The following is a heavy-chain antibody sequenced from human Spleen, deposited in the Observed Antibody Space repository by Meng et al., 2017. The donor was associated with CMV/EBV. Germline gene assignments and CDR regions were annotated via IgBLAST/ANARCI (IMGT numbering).Heavy chain of an antibody. Sequence: GESLKISCAASGFTVSSNYMSWVRQAPGKGLEWVSVIYSGDSTYYADSVKGRFTISRDNSKNTLYLQMNSLRAEDTAVYYCAKRIRFLEWLWPYYGMDVWGQGTTVTVSS. D-gene: IGHD3-3*01. CDR2: IYSGDST. V-gene: IGHV3-53*01. CDR3: AKRIRFLEWLWPYYGMDV. J-gene: IGHJ6*02. CDR1: GFTVSSNY.